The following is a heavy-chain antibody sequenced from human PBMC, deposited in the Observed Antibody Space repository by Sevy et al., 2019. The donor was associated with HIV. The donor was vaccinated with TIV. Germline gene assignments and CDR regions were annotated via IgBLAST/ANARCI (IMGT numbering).Heavy chain of an antibody. CDR1: GFTFSSYA. D-gene: IGHD6-6*01. CDR3: AREGGEIAARPDQLSFDY. V-gene: IGHV3-30-3*01. J-gene: IGHJ4*02. Sequence: GGSLRLSCAASGFTFSSYAMHWVRQAPGKGLEWVAVISYDGSNKYYADSVKGRFTISRDNSKNTVYLEMNSLRAEDTAVYYCAREGGEIAARPDQLSFDYWGQGTLVTVSS. CDR2: ISYDGSNK.